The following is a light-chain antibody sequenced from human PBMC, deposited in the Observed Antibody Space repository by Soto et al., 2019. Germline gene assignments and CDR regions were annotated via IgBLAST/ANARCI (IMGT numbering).Light chain of an antibody. Sequence: EIVLTQSPATLSLSPGERATLSCRASQSVSDYLAWYQQRPGQAPRLLIFGASTRATGFPARFSGSGSGTEFTLTISSLQSEDFAVYYCQQYKDWPHTFGQGTKVE. J-gene: IGKJ1*01. CDR1: QSVSDY. CDR3: QQYKDWPHT. CDR2: GAS. V-gene: IGKV3-15*01.